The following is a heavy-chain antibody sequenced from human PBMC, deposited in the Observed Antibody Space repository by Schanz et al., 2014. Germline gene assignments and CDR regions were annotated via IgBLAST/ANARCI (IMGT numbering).Heavy chain of an antibody. Sequence: VQLVQSGAEVKRPGASVKVSCKASGYTFTRYYIHWVRQAPGQGLEWMGIITPSGGSTNYAQKLQGRVTVTRDTSTSTVYMELNSLRSEDTAVYYCARTIAYGGSSGYFDYWGQGTLVTVSS. CDR1: GYTFTRYY. V-gene: IGHV1-46*03. CDR2: ITPSGGST. D-gene: IGHD4-17*01. J-gene: IGHJ4*02. CDR3: ARTIAYGGSSGYFDY.